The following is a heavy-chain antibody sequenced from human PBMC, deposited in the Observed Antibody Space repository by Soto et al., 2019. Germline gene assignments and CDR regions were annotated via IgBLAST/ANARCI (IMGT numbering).Heavy chain of an antibody. Sequence: GSLILSFSSSGLTLIDSYIIFILHAPGKGLQWVAYISSGSSTMYYEDSVKGRFTISRDNGKNTLYLQMNSLRPEDTAVYYCERARYGSGWNEYWGQGTLVNV. D-gene: IGHD6-19*01. J-gene: IGHJ4*02. CDR3: ERARYGSGWNEY. CDR2: ISSGSSTM. V-gene: IGHV3-11*01. CDR1: GLTLIDSY.